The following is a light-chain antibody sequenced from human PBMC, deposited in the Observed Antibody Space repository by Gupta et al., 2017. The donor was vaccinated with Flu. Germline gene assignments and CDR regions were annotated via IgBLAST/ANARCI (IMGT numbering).Light chain of an antibody. CDR1: SLRSYY. Sequence: SPELTQDPAVSVALGQTVRITCQGDSLRSYYASWYQQTAGQAPVLVIYGENKRPSGIPDRFSGSRSGNTASLTITGAQAEDEADYYCNSRDSSGNHLWVFGGGTKLTVL. CDR3: NSRDSSGNHLWV. J-gene: IGLJ3*02. CDR2: GEN. V-gene: IGLV3-19*01.